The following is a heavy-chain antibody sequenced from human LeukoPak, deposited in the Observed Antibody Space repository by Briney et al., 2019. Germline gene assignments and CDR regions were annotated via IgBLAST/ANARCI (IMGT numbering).Heavy chain of an antibody. Sequence: PGGSLRLSCAASGFTFSSYAMSWVRQAPGKGLEWVSAISGSGGSTYYADSVKGRFTISRDNSKNTLYLQMNSLRAEDTAVYYCAKDVLLWFGELSGPVIFDYWGQGTLVTVSS. J-gene: IGHJ4*02. CDR3: AKDVLLWFGELSGPVIFDY. D-gene: IGHD3-10*01. CDR2: ISGSGGST. CDR1: GFTFSSYA. V-gene: IGHV3-23*01.